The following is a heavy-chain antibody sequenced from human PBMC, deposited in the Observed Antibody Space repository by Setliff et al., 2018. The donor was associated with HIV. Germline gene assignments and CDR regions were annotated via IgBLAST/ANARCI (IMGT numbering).Heavy chain of an antibody. D-gene: IGHD2-15*01. CDR1: DGSITTDNYF. CDR3: ARHDGYLYDGSRYFGRFDP. CDR2: IYYTGNT. V-gene: IGHV4-39*01. Sequence: SETLSLTCTVSDGSITTDNYFWGWIRQPPGKGLEWIGSIYYTGNTYSNSSLKSRVSMSVDTSKKQISLRLHSVTAADTAVYYCARHDGYLYDGSRYFGRFDPWGQGTRVTVSS. J-gene: IGHJ5*02.